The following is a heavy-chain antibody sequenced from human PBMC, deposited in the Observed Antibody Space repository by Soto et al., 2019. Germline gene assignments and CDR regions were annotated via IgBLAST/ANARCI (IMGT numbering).Heavy chain of an antibody. D-gene: IGHD2-2*01. V-gene: IGHV4-59*01. Sequence: SETLSLTCTVSGASITNYYLSWFRQPPGKGLEWIGYIYYSGTTNYNPSLKSRLTISVDTSKNQFTLKLTSVTAADTAVYYCALFCSSTSCYGQWDYWGPGALVTVSS. J-gene: IGHJ4*02. CDR2: IYYSGTT. CDR3: ALFCSSTSCYGQWDY. CDR1: GASITNYY.